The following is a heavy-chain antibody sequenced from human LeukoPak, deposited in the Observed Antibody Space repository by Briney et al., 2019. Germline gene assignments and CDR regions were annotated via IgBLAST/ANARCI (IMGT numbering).Heavy chain of an antibody. CDR3: ARELGDDAFDI. CDR1: GFTFSNYG. J-gene: IGHJ3*02. CDR2: IYYSGST. V-gene: IGHV4-39*02. Sequence: GSLRLSCAVSGFTFSNYGMSWVRQAPGKGLEWIGSIYYSGSTYYNPSLKSRVTISVDTSKNQFSLKLSSVTAADTAVYYCARELGDDAFDIWGQGTMVTVSS. D-gene: IGHD1-26*01.